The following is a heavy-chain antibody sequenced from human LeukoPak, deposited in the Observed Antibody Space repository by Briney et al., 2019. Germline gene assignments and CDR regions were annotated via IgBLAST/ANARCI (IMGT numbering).Heavy chain of an antibody. CDR2: ISSDGDYI. J-gene: IGHJ4*02. CDR3: ARGPATRVYYFDY. Sequence: GGSLRLSCAASGFTFSSYAMSWVRQAPGKGLEWVSSISSDGDYIYYADSLKGRFTISRDNAKNSLYLQMNNLRAEDTAVYYCARGPATRVYYFDYWGQGTLVTVSS. V-gene: IGHV3-21*01. D-gene: IGHD1-26*01. CDR1: GFTFSSYA.